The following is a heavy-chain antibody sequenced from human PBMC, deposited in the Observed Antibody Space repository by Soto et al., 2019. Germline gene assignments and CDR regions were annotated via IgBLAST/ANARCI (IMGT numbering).Heavy chain of an antibody. CDR1: GDSVSSDSAA. V-gene: IGHV6-1*01. J-gene: IGHJ6*02. D-gene: IGHD6-19*01. CDR3: VRSRVFIAVAGMATYYYYYGMDV. CDR2: TYYRSKWYN. Sequence: PSQTLSLTCVISGDSVSSDSAAWNWIRQSPSRGLEWLGRTYYRSKWYNEYAVSVNGRITINPDTSKNHFSLQLNSVTPEDTAVYYCVRSRVFIAVAGMATYYYYYGMDVWGQGTTVTVSS.